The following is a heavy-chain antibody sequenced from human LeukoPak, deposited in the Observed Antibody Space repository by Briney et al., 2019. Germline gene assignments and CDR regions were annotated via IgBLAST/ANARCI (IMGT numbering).Heavy chain of an antibody. CDR1: GGSISSSSYY. Sequence: SETLSLTCTVSGGSISSSSYYWGWIRQPPGKGLEWIGSIYYSGSTYYSPSLKSRVTISVDTSKNQFSLKLSSVTAADTAVYYCARQYCSSTGCPYFDYWGQGTLVTVSS. CDR2: IYYSGST. J-gene: IGHJ4*02. D-gene: IGHD2-2*01. V-gene: IGHV4-39*01. CDR3: ARQYCSSTGCPYFDY.